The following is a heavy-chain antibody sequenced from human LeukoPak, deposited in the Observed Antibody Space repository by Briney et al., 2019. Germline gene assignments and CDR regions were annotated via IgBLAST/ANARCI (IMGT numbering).Heavy chain of an antibody. D-gene: IGHD2-2*01. CDR1: GYTFTSYG. J-gene: IGHJ6*02. V-gene: IGHV1-69*13. Sequence: SVKVSCKASGYTFTSYGISWVRQAPGQGLEWMGGIIPIFGTANYAQKFQGRVTITADESTSTAYMELSSLRSEDTAAYYCAREGTSPPHYYYYYGMDVWGQGTTVTVSS. CDR3: AREGTSPPHYYYYYGMDV. CDR2: IIPIFGTA.